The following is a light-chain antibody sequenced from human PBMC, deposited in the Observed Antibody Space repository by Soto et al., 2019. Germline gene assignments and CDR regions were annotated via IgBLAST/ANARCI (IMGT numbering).Light chain of an antibody. Sequence: EIVLTQSPSTLSLSPVERATLSCRASPSVTNYLAWYQQKPGQAPRLVIYDASSRATGIPDRFSASGSGTDFTLTISRLEPEDVAVYYCQQYSSSPLTFGQGTKVDIK. CDR3: QQYSSSPLT. CDR1: PSVTNY. J-gene: IGKJ1*01. V-gene: IGKV3-20*01. CDR2: DAS.